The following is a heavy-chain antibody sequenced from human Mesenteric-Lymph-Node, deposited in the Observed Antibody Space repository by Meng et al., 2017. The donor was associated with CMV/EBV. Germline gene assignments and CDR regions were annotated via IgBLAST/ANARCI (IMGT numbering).Heavy chain of an antibody. CDR1: GGSISSSSYY. D-gene: IGHD2-2*01. V-gene: IGHV4-39*07. J-gene: IGHJ4*02. CDR3: ARVGDIVVVPAATHYFDY. Sequence: SETLSLTCTVSGGSISSSSYYWGWIRQPPGKGLEWIGSIYYSGSTYYNPSLKSRVTISEDTSKNQFSLKLSSVTAADTAVYYCARVGDIVVVPAATHYFDYWGQGTLVTVSS. CDR2: IYYSGST.